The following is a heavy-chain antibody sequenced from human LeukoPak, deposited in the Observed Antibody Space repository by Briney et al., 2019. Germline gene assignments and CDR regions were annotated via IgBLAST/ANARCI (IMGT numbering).Heavy chain of an antibody. V-gene: IGHV3-15*01. CDR1: GFTFSNAW. CDR2: IKSKTDGGTT. Sequence: GGSLRLSCAASGFTFSNAWLNWVRQAPGKGREWVGHIKSKTDGGTTDYAAPVKGRFTISRDDSKSTLFLQMNSLKTEDTAVYYCTLPWGSGSYYDYWGQGTLVTVSS. J-gene: IGHJ4*02. D-gene: IGHD3-10*01. CDR3: TLPWGSGSYYDY.